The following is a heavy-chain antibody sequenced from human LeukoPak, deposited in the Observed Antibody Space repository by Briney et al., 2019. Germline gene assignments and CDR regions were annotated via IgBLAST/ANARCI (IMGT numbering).Heavy chain of an antibody. CDR3: ARKPIWFGDCYYYGMDV. CDR1: GFIFSTYW. V-gene: IGHV3-7*01. D-gene: IGHD3-10*01. Sequence: HPGGSLRLSCAASGFIFSTYWMAWVRQAPAKGLEWVANIRHDGGEKYYVDSVKGRFAISRDNAKNSLYLQMNSLRAEDTAVYYCARKPIWFGDCYYYGMDVWGQGTTVTVSS. CDR2: IRHDGGEK. J-gene: IGHJ6*02.